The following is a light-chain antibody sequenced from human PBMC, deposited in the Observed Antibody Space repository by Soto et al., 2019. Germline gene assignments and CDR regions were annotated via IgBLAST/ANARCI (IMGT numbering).Light chain of an antibody. J-gene: IGKJ4*01. CDR3: QQLNSYPLT. V-gene: IGKV1-9*01. Sequence: DMHIPRWPSPRSASVGDRVTITCRASQSISSYLNWYQQKPGKAPNLLIYAASTLQGGVPSRFSGSGSGTEFTLTISSLQPEDFATYYCQQLNSYPLTFGGGTKVDIK. CDR2: AAS. CDR1: QSISSY.